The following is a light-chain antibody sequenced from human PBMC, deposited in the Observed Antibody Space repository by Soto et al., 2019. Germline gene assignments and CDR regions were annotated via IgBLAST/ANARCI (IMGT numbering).Light chain of an antibody. Sequence: EIVLTQTSLLSPVTLGQPASISCRSSRSLVASDGNAYLTWLHQRPGQPPRPLIYKVSQRLSGVADRFSGSGAGTDFTLHISRVEAEDVGTYFCMQATQLRTFGQGTRLEIK. CDR3: MQATQLRT. CDR2: KVS. J-gene: IGKJ5*01. V-gene: IGKV2-24*01. CDR1: RSLVASDGNAY.